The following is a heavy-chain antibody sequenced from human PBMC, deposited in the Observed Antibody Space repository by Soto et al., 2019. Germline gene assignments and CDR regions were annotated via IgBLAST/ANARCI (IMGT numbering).Heavy chain of an antibody. J-gene: IGHJ4*02. D-gene: IGHD6-19*01. Sequence: GGSLRLSCAASGFTVSSNYMSWVRQAPGKGLEWVSVIYSGGSTYYADSVKGRFTISRDNSKNTLYLQMNSLRAEDTAVYYCERDITLYSSGWYRPRHNDYWGQGTLVTVSS. V-gene: IGHV3-66*01. CDR1: GFTVSSNY. CDR2: IYSGGST. CDR3: ERDITLYSSGWYRPRHNDY.